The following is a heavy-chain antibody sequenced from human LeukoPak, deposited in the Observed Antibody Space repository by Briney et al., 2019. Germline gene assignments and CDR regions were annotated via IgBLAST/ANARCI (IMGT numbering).Heavy chain of an antibody. D-gene: IGHD3-22*01. V-gene: IGHV1-18*01. CDR2: ISAYNGNT. CDR1: GYTFTSYG. CDR3: AREDYYDSSGYYYN. J-gene: IGHJ4*02. Sequence: ASVKVSCKASGYTFTSYGISWVRQAPGQGLEWMGGISAYNGNTNYAQKLQGRVTMTTDTSTSTAYMELRSLRSDDTAVYYCAREDYYDSSGYYYNWGQGTLVTVSS.